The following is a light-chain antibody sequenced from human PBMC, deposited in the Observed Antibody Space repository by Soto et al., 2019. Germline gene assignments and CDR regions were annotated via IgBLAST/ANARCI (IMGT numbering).Light chain of an antibody. V-gene: IGLV1-51*01. CDR2: DNT. CDR1: RSNVGANY. CDR3: GAWDSSLNAGV. Sequence: QSVLTQPPLVSAAPGQKVTISCSGSRSNVGANYVSWYQQLPGTGPKLLIYDNTTRPSGVPGRFSGSKSGTSATLVITGLQAGDEADYYCGAWDSSLNAGVFGGGTKLTVL. J-gene: IGLJ2*01.